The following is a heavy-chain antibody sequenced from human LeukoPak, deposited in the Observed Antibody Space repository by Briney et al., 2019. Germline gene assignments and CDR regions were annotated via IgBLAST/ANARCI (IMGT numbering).Heavy chain of an antibody. V-gene: IGHV4-34*01. CDR2: INHSGST. D-gene: IGHD5-24*01. Sequence: AETLSLTCAVYGGSFSGYYWSWIRQLPGKGLEWIGEINHSGSTNYNPSLKSRVTISVDTSKNQFSLKLSSVTAADTAMYYCARRDGYNWEIDYWGQGTLVTVSS. CDR3: ARRDGYNWEIDY. J-gene: IGHJ4*02. CDR1: GGSFSGYY.